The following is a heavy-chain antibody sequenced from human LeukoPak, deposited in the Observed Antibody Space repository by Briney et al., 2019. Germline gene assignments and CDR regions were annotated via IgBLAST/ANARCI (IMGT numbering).Heavy chain of an antibody. V-gene: IGHV3-15*01. CDR1: GFTFSNAW. Sequence: GGSLRLSCAASGFTFSNAWMSWVRQAPGKGLEWVGRIKSKTGGGTTDYAAPVKGRFTISRDDSKNTLYLQMNSLKTEDTAVYYCTTDHPYDYVWGSYRPLGYWGQGTLVTVSS. J-gene: IGHJ4*02. CDR2: IKSKTGGGTT. D-gene: IGHD3-16*02. CDR3: TTDHPYDYVWGSYRPLGY.